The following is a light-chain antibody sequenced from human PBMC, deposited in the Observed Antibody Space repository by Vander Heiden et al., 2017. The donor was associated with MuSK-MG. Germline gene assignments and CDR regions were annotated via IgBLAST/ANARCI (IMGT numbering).Light chain of an antibody. Sequence: SYALTQPPSVSVSPGQTARITWSGDKVGDKYACWYQQKPGQSPVLVIYQDSKRPAGIPERFSGSNSGNTATLTISGTQAMDEADYYCQAWDSSSVVVGGGTKLTVL. J-gene: IGLJ2*01. CDR3: QAWDSSSVV. CDR2: QDS. V-gene: IGLV3-1*01. CDR1: KVGDKY.